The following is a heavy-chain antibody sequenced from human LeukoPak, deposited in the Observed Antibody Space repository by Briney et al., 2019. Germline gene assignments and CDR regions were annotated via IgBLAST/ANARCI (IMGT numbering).Heavy chain of an antibody. CDR3: AKVVDTAMWKTYFDY. CDR1: GFTFSSYS. D-gene: IGHD5-18*01. J-gene: IGHJ4*02. V-gene: IGHV3-21*04. Sequence: PGGSLRLSCAASGFTFSSYSMNWVRQAPGKGLEWVSSISSSSSYIYYADSVKGRFTISRDNAKNTLYLQMNSLRAEDTAVYYCAKVVDTAMWKTYFDYWGQGTLVTVSS. CDR2: ISSSSSYI.